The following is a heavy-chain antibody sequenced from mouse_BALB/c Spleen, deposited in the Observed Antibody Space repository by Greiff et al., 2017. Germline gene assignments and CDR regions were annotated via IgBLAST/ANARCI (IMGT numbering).Heavy chain of an antibody. CDR2: INSNGGST. D-gene: IGHD2-1*01. V-gene: IGHV5-6-3*01. J-gene: IGHJ3*01. CDR3: ARGGDGNFPFAY. Sequence: EVKLVESGGGLVQPGGSLKLSCAASGFTFSSYGMSWVRQTPDKRLELVATINSNGGSTYYPDSVKGRFTISRDNARNILYLQMSSLRSEDTAMYYCARGGDGNFPFAYWGQGTLVTVSA. CDR1: GFTFSSYG.